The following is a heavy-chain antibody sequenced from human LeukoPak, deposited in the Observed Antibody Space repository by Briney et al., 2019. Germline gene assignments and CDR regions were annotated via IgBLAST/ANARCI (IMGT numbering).Heavy chain of an antibody. CDR3: ARDTYSSSSRFDY. V-gene: IGHV3-48*01. CDR2: ISSSSSTI. J-gene: IGHJ4*02. CDR1: GFTFSTYS. D-gene: IGHD6-6*01. Sequence: GGSLRLSCAASGFTFSTYSMNWVRQAPGKGLEWVSYISSSSSTIYYADSVKGRFTISRDNAKNSLYLQMNSLRAEDTAVYYCARDTYSSSSRFDYWGQGTLVTVPS.